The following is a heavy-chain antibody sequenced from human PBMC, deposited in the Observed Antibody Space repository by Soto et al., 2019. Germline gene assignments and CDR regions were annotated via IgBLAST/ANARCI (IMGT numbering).Heavy chain of an antibody. V-gene: IGHV4-59*01. J-gene: IGHJ5*02. CDR1: GGSISSYH. CDR3: ARDRGFGESAYNWFDP. Sequence: SETLSLTCTVSGGSISSYHWSWIRQPPGKGLEWIGYIYCSGSTNYNPSHKSRVTISVDTSKNQFSLKQSSVTAADTAVYYCARDRGFGESAYNWFDPWGQGTLVTVSS. D-gene: IGHD3-10*01. CDR2: IYCSGST.